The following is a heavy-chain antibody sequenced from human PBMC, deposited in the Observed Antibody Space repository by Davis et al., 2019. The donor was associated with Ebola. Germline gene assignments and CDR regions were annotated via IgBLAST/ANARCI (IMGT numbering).Heavy chain of an antibody. CDR1: GFTFSSYA. V-gene: IGHV3-30-3*01. Sequence: SLKISCAASGFTFSSYAMHWVRQAPGKGLEWVAVISYDGSNKYYADSVKGRFTISRDNSKNTLYLQMNSLRAEDTAVYYCARATGYYYYYGMDVWGQGTTVTVSS. CDR3: ARATGYYYYYGMDV. J-gene: IGHJ6*02. CDR2: ISYDGSNK. D-gene: IGHD1-1*01.